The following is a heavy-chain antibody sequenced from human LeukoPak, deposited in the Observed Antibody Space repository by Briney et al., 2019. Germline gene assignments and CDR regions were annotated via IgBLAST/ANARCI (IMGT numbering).Heavy chain of an antibody. V-gene: IGHV3-7*01. Sequence: GGSLRLSCAASGFTFSSYAMSWVRQAPGKGLEWLGNINPDASTKNYAASVRGRLTFSRDNAKNSLYLHMSSLRAEDTAIYYCARDRAFSTFDYWGRGTLVTVSS. D-gene: IGHD2-2*01. CDR3: ARDRAFSTFDY. J-gene: IGHJ4*02. CDR2: INPDASTK. CDR1: GFTFSSYA.